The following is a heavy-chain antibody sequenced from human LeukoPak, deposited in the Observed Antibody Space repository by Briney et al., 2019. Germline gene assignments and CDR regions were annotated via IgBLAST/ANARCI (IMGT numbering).Heavy chain of an antibody. CDR3: ARGSGYYDSSGYSLFDY. CDR2: INPNSGGT. CDR1: GYTFTGYY. Sequence: ASVKVSCKASGYTFTGYYMHWVRQAPGQGLEWMGWINPNSGGTNYAQKFQGRVTMTRDTSISTAYMELSRLRSDDTAVYYCARGSGYYDSSGYSLFDYWGQGTLVTVSS. J-gene: IGHJ4*02. V-gene: IGHV1-2*02. D-gene: IGHD3-22*01.